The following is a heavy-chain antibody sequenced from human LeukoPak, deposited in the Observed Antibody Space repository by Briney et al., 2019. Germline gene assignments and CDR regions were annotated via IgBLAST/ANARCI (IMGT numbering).Heavy chain of an antibody. V-gene: IGHV3-23*01. Sequence: GGSLRLSCVTSGFSFSTYDMSWVRQAPGKGLEWVSGITANTRGSITYYADSVKGRFTISRDSSKDTLYLQMNSLRAEDTAVYFCARLLNAPLRGAFDIWGQGTMVTVSS. CDR2: ITANTRGSIT. D-gene: IGHD3-10*01. CDR1: GFSFSTYD. CDR3: ARLLNAPLRGAFDI. J-gene: IGHJ3*02.